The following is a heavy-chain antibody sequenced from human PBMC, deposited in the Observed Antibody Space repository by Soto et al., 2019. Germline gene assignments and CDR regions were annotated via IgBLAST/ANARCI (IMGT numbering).Heavy chain of an antibody. CDR1: GYTFTGYY. CDR2: INPNSGGT. J-gene: IGHJ5*02. Sequence: ASVKVSCKASGYTFTGYYMHWVRQAPGQGLEWMGWINPNSGGTNYAQKCQGRVTMTRDTSISTAYMELSRLRSDDTAVYYCARAHMEAAAEFFDPWGQGTLVTVSS. V-gene: IGHV1-2*02. D-gene: IGHD6-13*01. CDR3: ARAHMEAAAEFFDP.